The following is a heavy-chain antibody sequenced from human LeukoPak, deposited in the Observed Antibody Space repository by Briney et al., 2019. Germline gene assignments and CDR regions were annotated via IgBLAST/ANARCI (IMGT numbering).Heavy chain of an antibody. V-gene: IGHV4-59*08. Sequence: SETLSLTCTVSGGSISSYYWSWIRQPPGKGLEWIGYIYYSGSTNYNPSLKSRVTISVDTSKNQFSLKLSSVTAADTAVYYCASGSGYYSSWGQGTLVTVSS. J-gene: IGHJ4*02. CDR1: GGSISSYY. CDR2: IYYSGST. D-gene: IGHD3-22*01. CDR3: ASGSGYYSS.